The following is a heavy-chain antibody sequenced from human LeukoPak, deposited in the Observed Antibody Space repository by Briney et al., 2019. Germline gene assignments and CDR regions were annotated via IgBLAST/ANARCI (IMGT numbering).Heavy chain of an antibody. V-gene: IGHV3-9*03. Sequence: GRSLRLSCAPSGYTFDDYAMHWVRQAPGKGLEWVSGINWNSGSIGYADSVKGRFTISRDNAKNSLYLQMNSLRAEDMALYYCVKDTNDGPGSYYFDYWGQGTLVTVSS. J-gene: IGHJ4*02. CDR3: VKDTNDGPGSYYFDY. CDR1: GYTFDDYA. D-gene: IGHD5-24*01. CDR2: INWNSGSI.